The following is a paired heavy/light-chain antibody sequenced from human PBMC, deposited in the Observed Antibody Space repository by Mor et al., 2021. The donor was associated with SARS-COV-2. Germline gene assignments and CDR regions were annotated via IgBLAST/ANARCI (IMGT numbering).Heavy chain of an antibody. V-gene: IGHV3-23*01. D-gene: IGHD2-15*01. CDR1: GFTFSSYS. CDR3: AKGYCSGGSCYLFDY. Sequence: DVQLLESGGGLVQPGGSLRLSCEASGFTFSSYSMSWVRQAPGMGLEWVSTFSFPGGSTYYADSVKGRFTVSRDNSKNTVYLQMTSLRAEDTAVYYCAKGYCSGGSCYLFDYWGQGTLVTVST. CDR2: FSFPGGST. J-gene: IGHJ4*02.
Light chain of an antibody. J-gene: IGLJ1*01. Sequence: QSVLTQPPSASGTPGQRVTISCSGSSSNIGSNYVFWYQQLPGTAPKLLIYRNNQRPSGVPDRFSGSKSGTSASLAISGLRSEDEADYYCAAYDDSLSGYVFGTGTKVTVL. CDR3: AAYDDSLSGYV. CDR2: RNN. CDR1: SSNIGSNY. V-gene: IGLV1-47*01.